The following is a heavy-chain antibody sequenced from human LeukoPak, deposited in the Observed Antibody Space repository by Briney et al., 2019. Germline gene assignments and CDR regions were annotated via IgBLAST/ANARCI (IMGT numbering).Heavy chain of an antibody. D-gene: IGHD3-3*01. CDR1: GGSISSYY. J-gene: IGHJ6*03. CDR3: ARGTYYDFWSGYNFYYYYMDV. CDR2: IYYSGST. Sequence: SETLSLTCTVSGGSISSYYWSWIRQPPGKGLEWLGYIYYSGSTNYNPSLKSRVTISVDTSKNQFSLKLSSVTAADTAVYYCARGTYYDFWSGYNFYYYYMDVWGKGTTVTVSS. V-gene: IGHV4-59*01.